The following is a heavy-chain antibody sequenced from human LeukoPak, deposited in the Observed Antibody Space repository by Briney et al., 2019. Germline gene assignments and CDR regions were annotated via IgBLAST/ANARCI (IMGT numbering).Heavy chain of an antibody. CDR2: ISYDGSNK. J-gene: IGHJ3*02. V-gene: IGHV3-30*03. CDR1: GFTFSSYG. CDR3: VGAVGFDI. Sequence: GGSLRLSCAASGFTFSSYGMHWVRQAPGKGLEWVAVISYDGSNKYYADSVKGRFTISRDNSKNTLYLQMNSLRAEDTAVYYCVGAVGFDIWGQGTMVTVSS.